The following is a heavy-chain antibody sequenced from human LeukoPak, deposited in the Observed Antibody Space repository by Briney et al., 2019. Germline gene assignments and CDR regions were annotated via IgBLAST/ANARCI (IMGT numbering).Heavy chain of an antibody. CDR3: AKGDGEFEY. Sequence: GESLKISCEASGYKFTSYWIGWMRQMPGKGLEWMGVIYPSDSDTRYNLSFEGQVTISADKSINTAYLQWSSLRPSDTAVYYCAKGDGEFEYWSQGTLVTVSS. CDR2: IYPSDSDT. J-gene: IGHJ4*02. V-gene: IGHV5-51*01. CDR1: GYKFTSYW. D-gene: IGHD3-10*01.